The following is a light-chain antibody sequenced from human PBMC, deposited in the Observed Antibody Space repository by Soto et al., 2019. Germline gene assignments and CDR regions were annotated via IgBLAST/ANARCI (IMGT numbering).Light chain of an antibody. Sequence: QAVVTQPPSVYGAPGQRVTISCTGSSSNIGAGYDVHWYQQLPGTAPKLLIYGNSNRPSGVPDRFSGSKSGTSASLAITGLQAEDEADYYCQAYDSSLSGSGVVFGGGTQLPS. CDR3: QAYDSSLSGSGVV. V-gene: IGLV1-40*01. CDR2: GNS. CDR1: SSNIGAGYD. J-gene: IGLJ2*01.